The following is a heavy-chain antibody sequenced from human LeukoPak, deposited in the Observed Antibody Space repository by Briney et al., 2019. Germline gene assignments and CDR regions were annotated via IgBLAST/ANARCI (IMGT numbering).Heavy chain of an antibody. CDR2: IYYGGTT. V-gene: IGHV4-59*01. D-gene: IGHD4-23*01. CDR3: ARDTTVASGMQH. Sequence: PSETLSLTCSVSGGSLSTYSWSWVRQSPGKRLEWIGYIYYGGTTNYNPSLKSRVTISADTAKNQFSLRLRSVTAADTAIFYCARDTTVASGMQHWGQGTLVTVSS. J-gene: IGHJ4*02. CDR1: GGSLSTYS.